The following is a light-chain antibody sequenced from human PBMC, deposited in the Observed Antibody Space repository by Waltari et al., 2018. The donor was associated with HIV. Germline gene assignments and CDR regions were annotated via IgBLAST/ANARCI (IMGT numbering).Light chain of an antibody. V-gene: IGKV2-28*01. J-gene: IGKJ3*01. CDR3: MQAHQIPIT. CDR2: LGS. Sequence: EIVMTQSPLSLAVTPGEPASISCRSSESLLRDNGHNYLDWFLQKPWPSHQLLIYLGSMRASGVPDRFRGSGSGTDFTLRISKVEAEDVGTYYCMQAHQIPITFGPGTKLHIK. CDR1: ESLLRDNGHNY.